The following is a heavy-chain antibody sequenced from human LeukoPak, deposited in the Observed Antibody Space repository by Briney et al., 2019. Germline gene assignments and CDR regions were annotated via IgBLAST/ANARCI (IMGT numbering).Heavy chain of an antibody. J-gene: IGHJ6*03. Sequence: SETLSLTCTVSGGSISSSSYYWGWIRQPPGKGLEWIGSIYYSGSTYYNPSLKSRVTISVDTSKNQFSLKLSSVTAADTAVYYCARAMKPSRFLEWFYMDVWGKGTTVTVSS. CDR2: IYYSGST. CDR3: ARAMKPSRFLEWFYMDV. V-gene: IGHV4-39*01. D-gene: IGHD3-3*01. CDR1: GGSISSSSYY.